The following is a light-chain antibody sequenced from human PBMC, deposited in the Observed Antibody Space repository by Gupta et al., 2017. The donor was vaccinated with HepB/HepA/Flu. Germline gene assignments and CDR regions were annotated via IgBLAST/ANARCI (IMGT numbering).Light chain of an antibody. CDR3: QAWDSSTVG. CDR1: KLGDKY. J-gene: IGLJ2*01. Sequence: SYDLTQPPSVSVSPGQTASITCSGDKLGDKYACWYQQKPGQSPGRVIYQDTKRPSGIPERFSGSNSGNSATLTISGTQAMDEADDYCQAWDSSTVGVGGGTKLTV. V-gene: IGLV3-1*01. CDR2: QDT.